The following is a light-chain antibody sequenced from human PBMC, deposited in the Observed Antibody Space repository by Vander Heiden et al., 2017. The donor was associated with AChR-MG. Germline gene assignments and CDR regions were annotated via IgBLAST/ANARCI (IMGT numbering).Light chain of an antibody. V-gene: IGLV1-47*01. CDR1: SSNIGSNY. CDR3: AAWDDSLSGYV. Sequence: QSVLTQPPSASGTPGPRVTISCSGSSSNIGSNYVSWYQQLPGMAPKLLIYRNNQRPSGVPDRFSGSKSGTSASLAISGLRSEDEADYYCAAWDDSLSGYVFGTGTKVTVL. J-gene: IGLJ1*01. CDR2: RNN.